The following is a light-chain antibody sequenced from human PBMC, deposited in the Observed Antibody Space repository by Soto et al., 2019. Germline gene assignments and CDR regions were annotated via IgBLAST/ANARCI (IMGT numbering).Light chain of an antibody. CDR3: CSYAGSSTFV. CDR2: EGS. CDR1: SSDVGSYNL. V-gene: IGLV2-23*03. Sequence: LTQPASVSGSPGQSITISCTGISSDVGSYNLVSWYQQHPGKAPKLMIYEGSKRPSGVSNRFSGSKSGNTASLTISGLQAEDEADYYCCSYAGSSTFVFGTGTKVTVL. J-gene: IGLJ1*01.